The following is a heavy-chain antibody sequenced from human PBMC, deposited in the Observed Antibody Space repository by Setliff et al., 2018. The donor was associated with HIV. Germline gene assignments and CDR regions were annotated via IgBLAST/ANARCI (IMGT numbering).Heavy chain of an antibody. J-gene: IGHJ5*02. CDR3: ARFSIRYSSSWFDP. D-gene: IGHD6-13*01. CDR2: IYHSGST. Sequence: PSETLSLTCAVSGGSISSSNWWSWVRQPPGKGLEWIGEIYHSGSTNYNPSLKSRVTISVDKSKNQFSLKLSSVTAADTAVYYCARFSIRYSSSWFDPWGQGTLVTVSS. V-gene: IGHV4-4*02. CDR1: GGSISSSNW.